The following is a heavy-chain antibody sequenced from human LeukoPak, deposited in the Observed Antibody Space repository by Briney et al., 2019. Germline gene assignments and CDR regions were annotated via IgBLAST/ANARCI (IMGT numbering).Heavy chain of an antibody. CDR3: ARYVRFLTGFDY. Sequence: PSETLSLTCAAYGGSFSGYYWSWLRQPPGKGLEWIGEINHSGSTNYNPSLKSRVTISVDTSKNQSSLKLSSVTAADTAVYYCARYVRFLTGFDYWGQGTLVTVSS. D-gene: IGHD3-3*01. V-gene: IGHV4-34*01. CDR1: GGSFSGYY. CDR2: INHSGST. J-gene: IGHJ4*02.